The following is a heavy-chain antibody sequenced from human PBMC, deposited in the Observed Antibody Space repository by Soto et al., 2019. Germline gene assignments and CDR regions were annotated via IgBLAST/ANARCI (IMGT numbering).Heavy chain of an antibody. CDR3: ARGGYYDSSGYPWFDP. CDR2: IYYSGST. J-gene: IGHJ5*02. V-gene: IGHV4-59*01. CDR1: GGSISSYY. D-gene: IGHD3-22*01. Sequence: KPSETLSLTCTVSGGSISSYYWSWIRQPPGKGLEWIGYIYYSGSTNYNPSLKSRVTISVDTSKNQFSLKLSSVTAADTAVYYCARGGYYDSSGYPWFDPCGQGTLVTVSS.